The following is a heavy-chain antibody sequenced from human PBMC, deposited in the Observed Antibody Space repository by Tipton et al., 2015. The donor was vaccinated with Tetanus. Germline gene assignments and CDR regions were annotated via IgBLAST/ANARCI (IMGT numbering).Heavy chain of an antibody. CDR2: ISSSGGTT. Sequence: SLRLSCAASGFTFHTYAMSWVRQAPGKGLEWVSAISSSGGTTYDADSVKGRFTISRDNSKNTLYLQMNSLGAEDTAVYYCAKPFDFGGDLSGWANCGAHCPGVFDIWGQGTMVSVSS. D-gene: IGHD2-21*02. J-gene: IGHJ3*02. V-gene: IGHV3-23*01. CDR3: AKPFDFGGDLSGWANCGAHCPGVFDI. CDR1: GFTFHTYA.